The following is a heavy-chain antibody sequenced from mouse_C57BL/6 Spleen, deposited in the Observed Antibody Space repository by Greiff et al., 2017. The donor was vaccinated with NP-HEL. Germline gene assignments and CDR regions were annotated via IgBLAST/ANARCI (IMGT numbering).Heavy chain of an antibody. D-gene: IGHD1-1*01. CDR2: IDPSDSYT. J-gene: IGHJ2*01. CDR1: GYTFTSYW. V-gene: IGHV1-50*01. CDR3: ARKITTVVAYFDD. Sequence: VQLQQPGAELVKPGASVKLSCKASGYTFTSYWMQWVKQRPGQGLEWIGEIDPSDSYTNYNQKFKGKATLTVDTSSSTAYMQLSSLTSEDSAVYYCARKITTVVAYFDDWGQGTTLTVSS.